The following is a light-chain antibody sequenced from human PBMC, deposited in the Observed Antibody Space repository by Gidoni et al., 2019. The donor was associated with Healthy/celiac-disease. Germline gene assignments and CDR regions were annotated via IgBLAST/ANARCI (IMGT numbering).Light chain of an antibody. Sequence: DIQMTQSPSSLSASVGDRVTITCQASKDISNYLNWYQQKPWKAPKLLIYDASNLETGVPSRFSGSGSGTDFTFTISSLQPEDIATYYCQQYDNLPRTFGGGTKVEIK. CDR2: DAS. CDR3: QQYDNLPRT. J-gene: IGKJ4*01. CDR1: KDISNY. V-gene: IGKV1-33*01.